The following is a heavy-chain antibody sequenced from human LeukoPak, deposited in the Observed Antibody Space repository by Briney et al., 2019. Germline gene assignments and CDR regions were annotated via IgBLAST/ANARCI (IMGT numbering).Heavy chain of an antibody. CDR1: GFTFHSFA. Sequence: GGSLRLSCAASGFTFHSFAMSWVRQPPGKGLEWVSSITVSGGVTYYADSVRGRFTISRDNAKNSLYLQMNSLRAEDTALYYCARGRSDTWSSAVAGTNQFSYFDYWGQGTLVTVSS. J-gene: IGHJ4*02. CDR2: ITVSGGVT. CDR3: ARGRSDTWSSAVAGTNQFSYFDY. D-gene: IGHD6-19*01. V-gene: IGHV3-23*01.